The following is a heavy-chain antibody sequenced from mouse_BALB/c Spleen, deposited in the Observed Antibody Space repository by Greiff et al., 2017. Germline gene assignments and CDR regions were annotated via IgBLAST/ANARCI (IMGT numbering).Heavy chain of an antibody. CDR3: TRQLGLPTHYFDY. CDR2: IYPGNSDT. Sequence: EVQLQESGTVLARPGASVKMSCKASGYSFTSYWMHWVKQRPGQGLEWIGAIYPGNSDTSYNQKFKGKAKLTAVTSASTAYMELSSLTNEDSAVYYCTRQLGLPTHYFDYWGQGTTLTVSS. D-gene: IGHD3-1*01. J-gene: IGHJ2*01. CDR1: GYSFTSYW. V-gene: IGHV1-5*01.